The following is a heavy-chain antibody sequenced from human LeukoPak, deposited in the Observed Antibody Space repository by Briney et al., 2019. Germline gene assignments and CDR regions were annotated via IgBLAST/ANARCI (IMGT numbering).Heavy chain of an antibody. CDR3: AKFWRGGSTWTISGS. CDR2: IKHDGSEK. CDR1: GFTFSSYW. Sequence: PGGSLRLSCAASGFTFSSYWMSWVRQAPGKGLEWVANIKHDGSEKYYVDSVKGRFTSSRDNANNSLYLQMNNLRAEDTAVYYCAKFWRGGSTWTISGSWGQGTLVTVSS. J-gene: IGHJ5*02. D-gene: IGHD6-13*01. V-gene: IGHV3-7*01.